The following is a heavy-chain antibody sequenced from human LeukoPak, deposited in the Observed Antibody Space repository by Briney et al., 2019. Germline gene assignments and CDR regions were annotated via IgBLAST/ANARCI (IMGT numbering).Heavy chain of an antibody. CDR2: IYYSGST. D-gene: IGHD1-7*01. V-gene: IGHV4-39*07. Sequence: SETLSLTCTVSGGSISSSSYYWGWIRQPPGKGLEWIGSIYYSGSTNYNPSLKSRVTISVDTSKNQFSLKLSSVTAADTAVYYCARHNWNYRWFDPWGQGTLVTVSS. CDR1: GGSISSSSYY. J-gene: IGHJ5*02. CDR3: ARHNWNYRWFDP.